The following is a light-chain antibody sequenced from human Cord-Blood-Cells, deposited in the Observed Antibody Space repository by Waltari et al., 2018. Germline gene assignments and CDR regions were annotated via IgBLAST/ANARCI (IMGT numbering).Light chain of an antibody. CDR3: CSYAGSSYV. Sequence: HSDLNNTACPPGSPRQYNSFPFTGARPPARGYNHASWYQQHPGKAPKLMIYEVSKRPSGVSNRFSGSKSGNTASLTISGLQAEDEADYYCCSYAGSSYVFGTGTKVTVL. CDR1: RPPARGYNH. CDR2: EVS. J-gene: IGLJ1*01. V-gene: IGLV2-23*02.